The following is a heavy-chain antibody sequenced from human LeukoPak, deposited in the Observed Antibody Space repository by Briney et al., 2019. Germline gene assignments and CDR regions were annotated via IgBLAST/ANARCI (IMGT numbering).Heavy chain of an antibody. D-gene: IGHD2-21*02. CDR3: ARYGLTAALDF. CDR2: IKQDGSEK. J-gene: IGHJ4*02. Sequence: GGSLRLSCAASGFTFSSSWMSWVRQAPGKGLEWVANIKQDGSEKVHVDSVNRPFTISRDNSKSSLSLQMNSLRAEDTAVYYCARYGLTAALDFWGQGTLVTVSS. V-gene: IGHV3-7*01. CDR1: GFTFSSSW.